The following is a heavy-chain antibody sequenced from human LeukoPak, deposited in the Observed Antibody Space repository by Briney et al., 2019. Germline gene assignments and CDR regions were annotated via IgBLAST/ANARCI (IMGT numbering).Heavy chain of an antibody. Sequence: PGGSLRLSCAASGFTFSSYAMHWVRQAPGKGLEWVAVISYDGSNKYYADSVKGRFTISRDNSKNTLYLQMNSLRAEGTAVYYCASLNSGWYQVGYFQHWGQGTLVTVSS. J-gene: IGHJ1*01. CDR2: ISYDGSNK. V-gene: IGHV3-30*04. D-gene: IGHD6-19*01. CDR3: ASLNSGWYQVGYFQH. CDR1: GFTFSSYA.